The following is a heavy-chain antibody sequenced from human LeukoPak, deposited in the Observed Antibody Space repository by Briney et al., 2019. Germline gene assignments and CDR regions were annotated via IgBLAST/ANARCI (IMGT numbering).Heavy chain of an antibody. CDR2: INHSGST. CDR3: ARVSPRNNHYQKRVFDY. Sequence: SETLSLTCTVSGGSISSSSYYWGWIRQPPGKGLEWIGEINHSGSTNYNPSLKSRVTISVDTSKNQFSLKLSSVTAADTAVYYCARVSPRNNHYQKRVFDYWGQGTLVTVSS. D-gene: IGHD1-14*01. V-gene: IGHV4-39*07. CDR1: GGSISSSSYY. J-gene: IGHJ4*02.